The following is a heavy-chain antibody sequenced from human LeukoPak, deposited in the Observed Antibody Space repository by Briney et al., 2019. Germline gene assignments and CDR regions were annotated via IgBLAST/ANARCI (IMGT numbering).Heavy chain of an antibody. CDR1: GYTFTSYD. CDR2: MNPNSGNT. J-gene: IGHJ6*02. V-gene: IGHV1-8*01. Sequence: ASVKVSCKASGYTFTSYDINWVRQATGQGLEGMGWMNPNSGNTGYAHKFQGRITMTRNTSISTAYMELSSLRSEDTAVYYCASSMVRGVIPLNYYYGMDGWGQGTTVTVSS. D-gene: IGHD3-10*01. CDR3: ASSMVRGVIPLNYYYGMDG.